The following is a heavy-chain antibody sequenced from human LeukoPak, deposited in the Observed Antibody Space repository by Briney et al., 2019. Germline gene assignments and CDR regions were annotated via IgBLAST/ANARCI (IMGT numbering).Heavy chain of an antibody. CDR1: GGTFSSYA. D-gene: IGHD3-10*01. V-gene: IGHV1-69*04. J-gene: IGHJ4*02. CDR3: ARDRVSVRGAYEIDY. CDR2: IIPILGIA. Sequence: SVKVSCKASGGTFSSYAISWVRQAPGQGLEWMGRIIPILGIANYAQKFQGRVTITADKSTSTAYMELSSLRSEDTAVYYCARDRVSVRGAYEIDYWGQGTLVTVSS.